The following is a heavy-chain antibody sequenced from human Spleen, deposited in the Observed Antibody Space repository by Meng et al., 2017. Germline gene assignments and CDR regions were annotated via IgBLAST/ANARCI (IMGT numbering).Heavy chain of an antibody. J-gene: IGHJ4*02. D-gene: IGHD1-26*01. CDR3: ARGEDSGSYYDY. CDR1: GYSISIAYY. V-gene: IGHV4-38-2*02. Sequence: SETLSLTCIVSGYSISIAYYWGWIRQPPGKVLEWIGSICHSGSTYYNPSLKSRVTFSVDTSKNQFSLKLSSVTAADTAVYYCARGEDSGSYYDYWGQGKLVTVSS. CDR2: ICHSGST.